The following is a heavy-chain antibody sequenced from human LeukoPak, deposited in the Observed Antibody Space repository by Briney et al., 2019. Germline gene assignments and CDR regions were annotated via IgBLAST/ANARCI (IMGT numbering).Heavy chain of an antibody. Sequence: PSQTLSLTCTVSGGSISSGGYYWSWIRQHPGKGLEWIGYIYYSGSTYYNPSLKSRVTISVDTSKNQFSLKLNSVTAADTAVYYCARAKFAVAGLFEEWGQGTLVAVSS. CDR1: GGSISSGGYY. V-gene: IGHV4-31*03. CDR2: IYYSGST. D-gene: IGHD6-19*01. J-gene: IGHJ4*02. CDR3: ARAKFAVAGLFEE.